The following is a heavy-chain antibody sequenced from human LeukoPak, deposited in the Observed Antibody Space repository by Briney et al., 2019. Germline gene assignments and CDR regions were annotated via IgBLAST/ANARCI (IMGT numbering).Heavy chain of an antibody. J-gene: IGHJ6*02. CDR3: ARLSGVATNYGMDV. D-gene: IGHD5-12*01. CDR2: IYYSGST. V-gene: IGHV4-59*08. Sequence: KPSETLSLTCTVSGGSISSYYWSWIRQPPGKGLEWIGYIYYSGSTNYNPSLKSRVTISVDTSKNQFSLKLSSVTAADTAVYYCARLSGVATNYGMDVWGQGTTVTVSS. CDR1: GGSISSYY.